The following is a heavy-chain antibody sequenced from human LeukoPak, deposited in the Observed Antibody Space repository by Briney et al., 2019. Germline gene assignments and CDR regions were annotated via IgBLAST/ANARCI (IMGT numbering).Heavy chain of an antibody. V-gene: IGHV4-34*01. CDR1: GGSFSGYY. D-gene: IGHD3-9*01. Sequence: PSGTLSLTCAVYGGSFSGYYWSWIRQPPGKGLEWIGEINHSGSTNYNPSLKSRVTISVDTSKNQFSLKLSSVTAADTAVYYCARRVQLRYFDWLLYPIFDYWGQGTLVTVSS. CDR3: ARRVQLRYFDWLLYPIFDY. CDR2: INHSGST. J-gene: IGHJ4*02.